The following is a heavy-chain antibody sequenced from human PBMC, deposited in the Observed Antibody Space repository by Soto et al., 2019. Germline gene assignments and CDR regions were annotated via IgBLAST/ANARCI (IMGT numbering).Heavy chain of an antibody. CDR2: INHSGST. D-gene: IGHD3-10*01. CDR1: GGSFSGYY. J-gene: IGHJ5*02. Sequence: SETLSLTCAVYGGSFSGYYWSWIRQPPGKGLEWIGEINHSGSTNYNPSLKSRVTISVDTSKNQFSLKLSSVTAADTAVYYCARGDIRGFGELSSWFDPWGQGTLVTVSS. V-gene: IGHV4-34*01. CDR3: ARGDIRGFGELSSWFDP.